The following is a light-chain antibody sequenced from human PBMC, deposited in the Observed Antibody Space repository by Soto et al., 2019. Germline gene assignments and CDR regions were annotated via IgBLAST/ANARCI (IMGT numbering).Light chain of an antibody. CDR1: SSDVGAYNY. CDR2: DVS. V-gene: IGLV2-14*01. J-gene: IGLJ1*01. CDR3: SSYTSGGTLYA. Sequence: QSVLTQPASVSGSPGQSITISCTGTSSDVGAYNYVSWYQQHPGKAPKLMIFDVSNRPSGVSNRFSGSKSGNTASLTISGLQAEDEADYYCSSYTSGGTLYAFGTGTKLTVL.